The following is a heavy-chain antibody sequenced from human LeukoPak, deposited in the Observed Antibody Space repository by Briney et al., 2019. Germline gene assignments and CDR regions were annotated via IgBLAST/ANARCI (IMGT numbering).Heavy chain of an antibody. J-gene: IGHJ5*02. CDR2: ISYDGSNK. D-gene: IGHD6-19*01. Sequence: GGSLRLSCAASGVTFSSYAMHWVRQAPGKGLEWEAVISYDGSNKYYADSVKGRFTISRDNSKNTLYLQMNSLRAEDTAVYYCARAYSSGWDNWFDPWGQGTLVTVSS. CDR3: ARAYSSGWDNWFDP. V-gene: IGHV3-30-3*01. CDR1: GVTFSSYA.